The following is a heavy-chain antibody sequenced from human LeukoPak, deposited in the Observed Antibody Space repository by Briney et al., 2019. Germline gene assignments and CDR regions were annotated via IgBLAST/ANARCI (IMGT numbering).Heavy chain of an antibody. CDR2: ISYDGSNK. Sequence: GGSLRLSCAASGFTFSSYAMHWVRQAPGKGLEWVAVISYDGSNKYYADSVKGRFTISRDNSKNTLYLQMISLRAEDAAIYYCTIDHRIFSGNYGPFDYWGQGTLVTVSS. J-gene: IGHJ4*02. V-gene: IGHV3-30-3*01. D-gene: IGHD1-26*01. CDR1: GFTFSSYA. CDR3: TIDHRIFSGNYGPFDY.